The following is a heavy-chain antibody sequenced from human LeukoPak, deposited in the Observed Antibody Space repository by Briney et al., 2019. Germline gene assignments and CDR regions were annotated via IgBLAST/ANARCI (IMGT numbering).Heavy chain of an antibody. CDR2: IKQDGSEK. Sequence: PGGSLRLSCAASGFTVSSNYMSWVRQAPGKGLEWVANIKQDGSEKYYVDSVKGRFTISRDNAKNSLYLQMNSLKTEDTAVYYCTSREVGALDYWGQGTLVTVSS. V-gene: IGHV3-7*03. D-gene: IGHD1-26*01. J-gene: IGHJ4*02. CDR1: GFTVSSNY. CDR3: TSREVGALDY.